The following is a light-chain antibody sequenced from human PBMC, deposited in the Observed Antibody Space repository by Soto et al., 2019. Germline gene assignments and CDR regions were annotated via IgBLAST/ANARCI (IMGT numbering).Light chain of an antibody. Sequence: EIVLTQSPGTLSLSPVERATLSCRASQSVTNNYLAWFQQKPGQAPRLLMYGASSRATGIPDRFSGSGSGTDFTLTITRLEPEDFAVYYCQQYASSRTFGQGTKVDIK. CDR3: QQYASSRT. V-gene: IGKV3-20*01. CDR2: GAS. CDR1: QSVTNNY. J-gene: IGKJ1*01.